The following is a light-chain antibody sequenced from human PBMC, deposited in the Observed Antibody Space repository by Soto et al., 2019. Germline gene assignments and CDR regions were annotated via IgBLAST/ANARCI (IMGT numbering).Light chain of an antibody. V-gene: IGLV2-11*01. J-gene: IGLJ3*02. CDR3: CSYAGTYTWV. Sequence: QSALTQPRSVSGSPGQSVTISCTGTSSDVGVYNSVSWYQQYPGKAPKLMIYDVSKRPSGVPDRFSGSKSGNAASLTISGLQAEDEADYSCCSYAGTYTWVFGGGTKLTVL. CDR1: SSDVGVYNS. CDR2: DVS.